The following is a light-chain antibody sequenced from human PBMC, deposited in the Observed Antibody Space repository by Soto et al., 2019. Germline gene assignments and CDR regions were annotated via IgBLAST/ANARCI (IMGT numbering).Light chain of an antibody. V-gene: IGLV2-14*03. Sequence: QSVLTQPASVSGSPLQSIAISCTGTSIDIGAYKYVSWYQQHPGQVPKLIIYDVSSRPSGVSDRFSGSKSGNTASLTISGLQAEDEADYYCASWKGSSTVVFGGGTKVTVL. CDR2: DVS. CDR3: ASWKGSSTVV. CDR1: SIDIGAYKY. J-gene: IGLJ3*02.